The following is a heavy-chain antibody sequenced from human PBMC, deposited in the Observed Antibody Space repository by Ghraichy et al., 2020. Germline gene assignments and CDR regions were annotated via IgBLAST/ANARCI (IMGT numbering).Heavy chain of an antibody. J-gene: IGHJ4*02. CDR1: GFTFSSYS. Sequence: GGSLRLSCAASGFTFSSYSMNWVRQAPGKGLEWVSSSSSSSSYIYYADSVKGRFTISRDNAKNSLYLQMNSLRAEDTAVYYCARVPPSSSSDQFYWGQGTLVTVSS. CDR3: ARVPPSSSSDQFY. CDR2: SSSSSSYI. D-gene: IGHD6-6*01. V-gene: IGHV3-21*01.